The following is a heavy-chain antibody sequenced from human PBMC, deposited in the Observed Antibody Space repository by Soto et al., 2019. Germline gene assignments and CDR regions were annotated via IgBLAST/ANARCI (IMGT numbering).Heavy chain of an antibody. V-gene: IGHV1-69*05. CDR3: ASWLKGPDIGNYYYGMDV. Sequence: QVQLVQSGAEVKKPGSSVKVSCKASGGAFSDYAFSWVRQAPGQGLEWLGGIMPIFRAPDYAQKFQGRVTITPDEFPRTAYMEMNSLRTEDTAVYYCASWLKGPDIGNYYYGMDVWGQGTTVTVS. CDR2: IMPIFRAP. CDR1: GGAFSDYA. J-gene: IGHJ6*02. D-gene: IGHD2-15*01.